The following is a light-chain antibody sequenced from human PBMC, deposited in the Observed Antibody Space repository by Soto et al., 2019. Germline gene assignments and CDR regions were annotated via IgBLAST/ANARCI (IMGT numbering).Light chain of an antibody. Sequence: QSALTQPPSASGSPGQSVTISCTGTSSDVGGYNYVSWYQQHQGKAPKLMIYEVSKRPSGVPDRFSGSKSGNTASLTVSGLQAEDEADYYCSSYAGSNNWVFGGGTKLTFL. J-gene: IGLJ3*02. CDR2: EVS. V-gene: IGLV2-8*01. CDR3: SSYAGSNNWV. CDR1: SSDVGGYNY.